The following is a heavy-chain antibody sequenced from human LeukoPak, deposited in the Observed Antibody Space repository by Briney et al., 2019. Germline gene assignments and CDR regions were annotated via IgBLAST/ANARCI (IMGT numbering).Heavy chain of an antibody. V-gene: IGHV1-2*02. J-gene: IGHJ4*02. CDR2: INPNSGGT. Sequence: ASVKVSCKASGNTFTAYYIHWVRQAPGQGLEWMGWINPNSGGTNYAQKFQGRVTMTRDTSISTAYMELSRLRSDDAAMYYCARYTSGYYGYFDYWGQGTLVTVSS. D-gene: IGHD3-22*01. CDR3: ARYTSGYYGYFDY. CDR1: GNTFTAYY.